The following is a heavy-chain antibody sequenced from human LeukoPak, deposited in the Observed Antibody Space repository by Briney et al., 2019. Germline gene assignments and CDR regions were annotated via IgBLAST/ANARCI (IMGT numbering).Heavy chain of an antibody. D-gene: IGHD3-10*01. CDR2: IYYSGST. V-gene: IGHV4-59*01. CDR3: ARGRLWFGGLSFDI. CDR1: GGSISSYY. J-gene: IGHJ3*02. Sequence: SETLSLTCTVSGGSISSYYWTWIRRPPGKGLEWIGYIYYSGSTNYNPSLKSRVTISVDTSKNQFSLKLTSVTAADTAVYYCARGRLWFGGLSFDIWGQGTMVTVSS.